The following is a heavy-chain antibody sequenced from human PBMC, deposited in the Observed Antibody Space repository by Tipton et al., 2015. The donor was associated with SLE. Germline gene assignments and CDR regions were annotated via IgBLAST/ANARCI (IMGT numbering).Heavy chain of an antibody. V-gene: IGHV4-59*11. CDR1: GGSISSHY. CDR2: IHYSGST. D-gene: IGHD3-10*01. Sequence: TLSLTCTVSGGSISSHYWSWIRQPPGKGLEWIGYIHYSGSTNYNPSLKSRVTISLDTSKDQFSLNLSSVTAADTAVYYCARRSASRSCYNAYYYDYMDVWGKGTTVTVSS. CDR3: ARRSASRSCYNAYYYDYMDV. J-gene: IGHJ6*03.